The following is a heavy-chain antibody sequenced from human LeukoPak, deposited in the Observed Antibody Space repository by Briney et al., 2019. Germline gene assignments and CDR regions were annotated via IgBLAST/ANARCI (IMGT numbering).Heavy chain of an antibody. CDR3: ARLKDDVTKFDY. CDR2: INQDVSRI. CDR1: GFSFSRYW. V-gene: IGHV3-7*01. Sequence: GGSLRLSCAGSGFSFSRYWMAWVCQAPGKGLEWVASINQDVSRIHYMGSLKGRFTISRDHAKNILFLQMNSLGGDDTAVYFCARLKDDVTKFDYWGQGTLVTVSS. D-gene: IGHD2-8*01. J-gene: IGHJ4*02.